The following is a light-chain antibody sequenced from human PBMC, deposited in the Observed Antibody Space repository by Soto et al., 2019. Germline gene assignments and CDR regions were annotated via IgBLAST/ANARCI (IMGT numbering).Light chain of an antibody. CDR3: QTWGTGIHYV. Sequence: QAVVTQSPSASASLGDSVKLTCTLSSGHSSYAIAWHQQQPEKGPRYLMKLNSDGSHSKGDGIPDRFSGSSSGAERYLTISSLQSEDEADYYCQTWGTGIHYVFGTGTKLTVL. V-gene: IGLV4-69*01. J-gene: IGLJ1*01. CDR2: LNSDGSH. CDR1: SGHSSYA.